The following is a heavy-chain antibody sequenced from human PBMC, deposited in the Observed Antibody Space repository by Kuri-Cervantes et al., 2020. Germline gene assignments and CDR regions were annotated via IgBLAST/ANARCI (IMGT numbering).Heavy chain of an antibody. Sequence: GESLKISCAASGFTFSSYAMHWVRQAPGKGLEWVAVISYDGSNKYYADSVKGRFTISRDNSKNTLYLQMNSLRAEDTAVYYCAGPHVSGSYYNVFWEVYYGMDVWGQGTTVTVSS. V-gene: IGHV3-30-3*01. CDR1: GFTFSSYA. D-gene: IGHD3-10*01. J-gene: IGHJ6*02. CDR2: ISYDGSNK. CDR3: AGPHVSGSYYNVFWEVYYGMDV.